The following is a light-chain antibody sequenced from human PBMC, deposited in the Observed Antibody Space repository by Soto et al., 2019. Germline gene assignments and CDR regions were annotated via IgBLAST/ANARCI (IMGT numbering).Light chain of an antibody. CDR1: QSVSNNY. CDR3: QQYGSSGT. V-gene: IGKV3-20*01. J-gene: IGKJ4*02. CDR2: GAS. Sequence: EIVLTQSPGTLSLSPGERATLYCRASQSVSNNYLAWYQQKPGQAPRLLIYGASNRATGIPDRFSGSGSGTDFTLTISRLEPEDFAVYYCQQYGSSGTFGGGTKVDIK.